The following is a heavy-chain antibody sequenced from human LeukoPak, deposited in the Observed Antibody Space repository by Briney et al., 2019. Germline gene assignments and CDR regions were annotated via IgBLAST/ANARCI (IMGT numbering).Heavy chain of an antibody. Sequence: ASVKVSCKASGYTFTSYYMHWVRQAPGQGLEWMGIINPSGGSTSYAQKFQGRVTMTRDTSTSTVYMELSSLKSEDTAVYYCARAYYDSSNHGFDTPYDYWGQGTLVTVSS. CDR3: ARAYYDSSNHGFDTPYDY. V-gene: IGHV1-46*01. D-gene: IGHD3-22*01. CDR1: GYTFTSYY. CDR2: INPSGGST. J-gene: IGHJ4*02.